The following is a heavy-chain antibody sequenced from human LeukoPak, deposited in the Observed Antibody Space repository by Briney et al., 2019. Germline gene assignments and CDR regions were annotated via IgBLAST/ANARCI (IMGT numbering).Heavy chain of an antibody. V-gene: IGHV3-23*01. D-gene: IGHD6-13*01. J-gene: IGHJ4*02. CDR2: IRGSGGST. Sequence: TGGSLRLSCAASGFTFSSYAMSWVRQAPGKGLEWVSAIRGSGGSTYYADSVKGRFTISRDNSKNTLYLQMNSLRAEDTAVYYCAKDPYSSSWQNYFDYWGQGTLVTVSS. CDR3: AKDPYSSSWQNYFDY. CDR1: GFTFSSYA.